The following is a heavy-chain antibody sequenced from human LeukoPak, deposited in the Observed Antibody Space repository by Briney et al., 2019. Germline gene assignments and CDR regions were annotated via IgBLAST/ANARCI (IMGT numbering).Heavy chain of an antibody. V-gene: IGHV4-4*07. D-gene: IGHD5-18*01. CDR3: ARGRVGYGQNYYYYGMDV. CDR1: GGSISSYY. J-gene: IGHJ6*02. Sequence: SETLSLTCTVSGGSISSYYWSWLRQPAGKGLEWIGRIYTSGSTNYNPSLKSRVTMSVDTSKNQVSLKLSSVTAADTAVYYCARGRVGYGQNYYYYGMDVWGQGTTVTVSS. CDR2: IYTSGST.